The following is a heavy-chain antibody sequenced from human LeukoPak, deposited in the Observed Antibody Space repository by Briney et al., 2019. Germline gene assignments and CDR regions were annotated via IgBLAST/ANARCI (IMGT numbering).Heavy chain of an antibody. V-gene: IGHV4-59*01. CDR2: IYYSGST. J-gene: IGHJ4*02. D-gene: IGHD6-19*01. CDR3: ATSYSSVFDY. CDR1: GGSISSYC. Sequence: SETLSLTCTVSGGSISSYCWSWIRQPPGKGLEWIGYIYYSGSTNYNPSLKSRVTISVDTSKNQFSLKLSSVTAADTAVYYCATSYSSVFDYWGQGTLVTVSS.